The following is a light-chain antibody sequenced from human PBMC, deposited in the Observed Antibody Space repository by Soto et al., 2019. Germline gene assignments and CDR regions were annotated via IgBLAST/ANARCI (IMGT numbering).Light chain of an antibody. CDR1: QSVRSSY. J-gene: IGKJ2*01. V-gene: IGKV3-20*01. Sequence: EIVLTQSPGTLSLSPGERATLSCRASQSVRSSYLAWYQQKPGQAPRLLIYAVSNRATGIPDKFSGSGSGTDFTLTISRLEPEDFAVYYCQQYATLPYTFGQGTELEIK. CDR2: AVS. CDR3: QQYATLPYT.